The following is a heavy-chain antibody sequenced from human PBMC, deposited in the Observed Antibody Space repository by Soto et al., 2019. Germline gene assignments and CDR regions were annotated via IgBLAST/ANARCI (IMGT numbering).Heavy chain of an antibody. CDR3: AREGMYHYETKDYYPSTYGLDV. J-gene: IGHJ6*02. D-gene: IGHD3-16*01. CDR1: GYTFTSYY. Sequence: GASGKGSCKASGYTFTSYYMHWVRQAPGQGLEWMGIINPSGGSTKSAQKFQGRVTMTRDTSISTAYMELKRLRSDDTAVYFCAREGMYHYETKDYYPSTYGLDVWGQGTTVTVSS. V-gene: IGHV1-46*01. CDR2: INPSGGST.